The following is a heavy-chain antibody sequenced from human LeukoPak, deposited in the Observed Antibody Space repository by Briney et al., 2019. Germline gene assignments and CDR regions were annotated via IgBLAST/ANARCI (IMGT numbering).Heavy chain of an antibody. Sequence: PSQTLSLTCTVSGGSISSGGYYWSWIRQHPGKGLEWIGYIYYSGSTYYNPSLESRVTISVDTSKNQFSLKLSSVTAADTAVYYCATAGRNTGELEAFDIWGQGTMVTVSS. D-gene: IGHD3-10*01. CDR1: GGSISSGGYY. CDR3: ATAGRNTGELEAFDI. V-gene: IGHV4-31*03. CDR2: IYYSGST. J-gene: IGHJ3*02.